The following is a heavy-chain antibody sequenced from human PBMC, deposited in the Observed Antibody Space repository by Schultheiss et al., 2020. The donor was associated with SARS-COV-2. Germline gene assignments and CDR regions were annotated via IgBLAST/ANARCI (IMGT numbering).Heavy chain of an antibody. V-gene: IGHV3-30*03. CDR2: ISYDGINK. CDR3: ARDHCTNGVCYMDV. Sequence: GGSLRLSCAASGFTFSSYSMNWVRQAPGKGLEWVAVISYDGINKCYADSVKGRFTISRDNSKNTLYLQMNSLRAEDTAVYYCARDHCTNGVCYMDVWGQGTTVTVSS. D-gene: IGHD2-8*01. J-gene: IGHJ6*02. CDR1: GFTFSSYS.